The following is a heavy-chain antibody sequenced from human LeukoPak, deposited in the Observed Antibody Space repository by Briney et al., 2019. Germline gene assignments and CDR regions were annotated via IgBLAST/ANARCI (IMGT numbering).Heavy chain of an antibody. V-gene: IGHV1-8*01. CDR3: ARGVTFLVGATTSVVDY. J-gene: IGHJ4*02. Sequence: ASVKVSCKASGYTFTSYDINWVRQATGQGLEWMGWMNPNCGNTGYAQKFQGRVTMTRNTSISTAYMELSSLRSEDTAVYYCARGVTFLVGATTSVVDYWGQGTLVTVSS. CDR1: GYTFTSYD. D-gene: IGHD1-26*01. CDR2: MNPNCGNT.